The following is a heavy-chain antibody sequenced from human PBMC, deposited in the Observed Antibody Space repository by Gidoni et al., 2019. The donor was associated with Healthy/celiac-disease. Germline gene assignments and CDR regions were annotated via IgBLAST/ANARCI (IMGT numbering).Heavy chain of an antibody. D-gene: IGHD6-19*01. J-gene: IGHJ6*02. Sequence: QVTLKESGPVLVKPTETLTLTCTLSGFALSNARLGVSWIRQPPGKALEWLAHIFSTDEKSYSTSLKSRLTISKDTSKSQVVLTMTNMDPVDTATYYCARIRGKQWPVIYGMDVWGQGTTVTVSS. CDR3: ARIRGKQWPVIYGMDV. CDR2: IFSTDEK. V-gene: IGHV2-26*01. CDR1: GFALSNARLG.